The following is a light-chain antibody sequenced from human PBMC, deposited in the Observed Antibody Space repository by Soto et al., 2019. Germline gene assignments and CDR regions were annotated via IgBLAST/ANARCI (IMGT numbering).Light chain of an antibody. J-gene: IGKJ2*01. V-gene: IGKV2-28*01. CDR1: QSLLHSNGYNY. CDR2: LGS. CDR3: MQALQTPYT. Sequence: DIVMTQSPLSLPVSPGEPASISCRSSQSLLHSNGYNYLDWYLQKPGQSPQLLIYLGSNRASGVPDRFSGSGSGTDFTPKISTVEAEDVGVYYCMQALQTPYTFGQGTKLEIE.